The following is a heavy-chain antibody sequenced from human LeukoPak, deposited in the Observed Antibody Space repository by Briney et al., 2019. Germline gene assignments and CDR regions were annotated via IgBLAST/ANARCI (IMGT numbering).Heavy chain of an antibody. Sequence: GGSLRLSCAASGFIFSNSWMSWVRQAPGKGLEWVANIKQDGSEKYYVDSVKGRFTISRDNAKNSLYLQMNSLRAEDTAVYYCARGGGYFDYWSQGTLVTVSS. CDR1: GFIFSNSW. CDR3: ARGGGYFDY. CDR2: IKQDGSEK. J-gene: IGHJ4*02. V-gene: IGHV3-7*04.